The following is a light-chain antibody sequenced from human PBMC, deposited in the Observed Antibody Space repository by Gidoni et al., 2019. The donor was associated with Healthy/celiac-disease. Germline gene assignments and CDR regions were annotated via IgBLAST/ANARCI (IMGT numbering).Light chain of an antibody. J-gene: IGKJ4*01. Sequence: EIVMTQSPATLSVSPGERATFSCRASQRVSSNVAWYQQKPGQAPRHLISGASTRATGIPARFSGSGSGTEFTLTFSSLQSEDFAVYYCQQYNNWPPLTFGGGTKVEIK. V-gene: IGKV3-15*01. CDR1: QRVSSN. CDR3: QQYNNWPPLT. CDR2: GAS.